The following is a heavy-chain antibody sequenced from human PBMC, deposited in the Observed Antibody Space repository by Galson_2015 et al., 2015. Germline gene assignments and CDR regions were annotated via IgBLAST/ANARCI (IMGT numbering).Heavy chain of an antibody. D-gene: IGHD6-6*01. V-gene: IGHV1-69*13. CDR2: IIPIFGTA. Sequence: SVKVSCKASGGTFSSYAISWVRQAPGQGLEWMGGIIPIFGTANYAQKFQGRVTITADESTSTACMELSSLRSDDTAVYYCARESPYSSSSTDPWGQGTLVTVSS. CDR3: ARESPYSSSSTDP. CDR1: GGTFSSYA. J-gene: IGHJ5*02.